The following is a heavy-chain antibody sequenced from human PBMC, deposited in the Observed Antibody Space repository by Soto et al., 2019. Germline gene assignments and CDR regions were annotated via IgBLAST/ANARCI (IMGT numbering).Heavy chain of an antibody. CDR1: GFTFSSYA. Sequence: EVQLLESGGGLVQPGGSLRLSCAASGFTFSSYAMSWVRQAPGKGLEWVSAISGSGGSTYYADSVKGRFTISRDNSKNTLYLQMNSLRAEDTAVYYCAKLPATLGTIFGVATETMDVWGKGTTVTVSS. D-gene: IGHD3-3*01. CDR3: AKLPATLGTIFGVATETMDV. V-gene: IGHV3-23*01. J-gene: IGHJ6*03. CDR2: ISGSGGST.